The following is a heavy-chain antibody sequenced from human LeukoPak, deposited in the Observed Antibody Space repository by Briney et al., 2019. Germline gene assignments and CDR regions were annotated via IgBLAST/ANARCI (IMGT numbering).Heavy chain of an antibody. J-gene: IGHJ4*02. V-gene: IGHV4-59*01. CDR3: ARETSLPGYSGGLGFNY. Sequence: SETLSLTCTVSGTSISSWYWSWIRKPPGKGLEWFGHIYDSGTTNYNPSLKTRVTISLDTSKNQVSLKLRSVTAADTAIYYCARETSLPGYSGGLGFNYWGQGTLVTVSS. CDR2: IYDSGTT. CDR1: GTSISSWY. D-gene: IGHD6-19*01.